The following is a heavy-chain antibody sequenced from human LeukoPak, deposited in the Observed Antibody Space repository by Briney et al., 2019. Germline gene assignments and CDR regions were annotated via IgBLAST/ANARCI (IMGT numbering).Heavy chain of an antibody. CDR1: GFTFSSYN. V-gene: IGHV3-21*01. CDR2: ITSGSSYI. Sequence: GGSLRLSCAASGFTFSSYNMNWVRQAPGKGLEWVSSITSGSSYIYYADSVKGRFTISRDNAKNSLYLQMNSLRAEDTAVYYCARDEYGDYNPFDYWGQGTLVTVSS. D-gene: IGHD4-17*01. J-gene: IGHJ4*02. CDR3: ARDEYGDYNPFDY.